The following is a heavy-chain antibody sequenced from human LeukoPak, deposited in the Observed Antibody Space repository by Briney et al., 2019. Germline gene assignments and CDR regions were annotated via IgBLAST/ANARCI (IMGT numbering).Heavy chain of an antibody. J-gene: IGHJ6*02. CDR3: ARDSERYYDIFTGYQAPYYYYGMDV. CDR2: INHSGST. V-gene: IGHV4-34*01. Sequence: SETLSLTCAVYGVSFSGYYWSWLRQPPGKGLEWIGEINHSGSTNYNPSLKSRVTISVDTTKDQFSLKLSSVTAADTAVYYCARDSERYYDIFTGYQAPYYYYGMDVWGQGTTVTVSS. CDR1: GVSFSGYY. D-gene: IGHD3-9*01.